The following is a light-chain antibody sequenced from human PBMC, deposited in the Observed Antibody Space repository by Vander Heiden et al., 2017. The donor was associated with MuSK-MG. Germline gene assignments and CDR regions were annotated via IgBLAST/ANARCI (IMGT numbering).Light chain of an antibody. J-gene: IGKJ1*01. CDR3: QQAYSPPPWT. V-gene: IGKV1-39*01. CDR1: QTISRS. Sequence: DIQMTQSPSSLSASVGDRVTITCRASQTISRSLNWYQQKPWEAPKLLIYAASSLQSGVPSRFSGSGSGADFTLTISSLHPEDFATYYCQQAYSPPPWTFGRGTKVEIK. CDR2: AAS.